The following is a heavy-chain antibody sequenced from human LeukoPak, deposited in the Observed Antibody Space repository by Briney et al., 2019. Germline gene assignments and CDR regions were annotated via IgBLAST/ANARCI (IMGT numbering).Heavy chain of an antibody. CDR1: GYPFTSYY. CDR3: ARVGEGYCSGGSCPLDQ. CDR2: INPSGGST. V-gene: IGHV1-46*01. D-gene: IGHD2-15*01. J-gene: IGHJ4*02. Sequence: ASVKVSCKASGYPFTSYYMHWLRQAPGQGLEWMGIINPSGGSTGYAQKFQGRVTMTRDTFTSTVYMELSSLSSGEPAWYYRARVGEGYCSGGSCPLDQWAQGPLVTLSS.